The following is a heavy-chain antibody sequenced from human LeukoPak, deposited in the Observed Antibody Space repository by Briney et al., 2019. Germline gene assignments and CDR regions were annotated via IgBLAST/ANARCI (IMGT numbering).Heavy chain of an antibody. Sequence: SQTLSLTCTVSGGSISSGDYYWRWPRQPPGKGLEWIGYVYYSGSTYYNPSLKSLVTIAVDTSKNQFSLKLSSGTAADTAVYYCARVKEDTAMAFEYWGQGTLVTVSS. V-gene: IGHV4-30-4*01. CDR2: VYYSGST. J-gene: IGHJ4*02. CDR3: ARVKEDTAMAFEY. CDR1: GGSISSGDYY. D-gene: IGHD5-18*01.